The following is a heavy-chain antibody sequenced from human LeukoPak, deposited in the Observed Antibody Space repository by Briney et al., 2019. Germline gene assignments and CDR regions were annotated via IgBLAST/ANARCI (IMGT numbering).Heavy chain of an antibody. V-gene: IGHV3-7*01. Sequence: GGSLRLSCAASGFTVSSNYMSWVRQAPGKGLEWVANIKQDGSEKYYVDSVKGRFTISRDNAKNSLYLQMNSLRAEDTAVYYCAITRRGYWGQGTLVTVSS. D-gene: IGHD1-14*01. CDR1: GFTVSSNY. J-gene: IGHJ4*02. CDR3: AITRRGY. CDR2: IKQDGSEK.